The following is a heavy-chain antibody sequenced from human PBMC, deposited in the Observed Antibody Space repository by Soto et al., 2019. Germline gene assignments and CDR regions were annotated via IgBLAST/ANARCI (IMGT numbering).Heavy chain of an antibody. Sequence: QVQLVQSGAEVKQPGASVKVSCKASGYTFSSHDINWVRQATGQGLEWLGWMNPNSGNTGYAQEFQGRVTMTRNTSIGTVYMELSSLRAEDTAVYYGARGGIGYSSGGYYFDSWGQGTRVTVSS. V-gene: IGHV1-8*01. CDR3: ARGGIGYSSGGYYFDS. J-gene: IGHJ4*02. CDR2: MNPNSGNT. D-gene: IGHD6-19*01. CDR1: GYTFSSHD.